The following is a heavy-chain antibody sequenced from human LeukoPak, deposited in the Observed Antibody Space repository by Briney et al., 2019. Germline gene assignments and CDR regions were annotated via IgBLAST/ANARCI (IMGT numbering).Heavy chain of an antibody. CDR3: ARGSGRSYLPFDY. Sequence: GGSLRLSCAASGFTFSSYSMNWARQAPGKGLEWVSSISSSSSYIYYADSVKGRFTISRDNAKNSLYLQMNSLRAEDTAVYYCARGSGRSYLPFDYWGQGTLVTVSS. CDR2: ISSSSSYI. V-gene: IGHV3-21*01. CDR1: GFTFSSYS. D-gene: IGHD1-26*01. J-gene: IGHJ4*02.